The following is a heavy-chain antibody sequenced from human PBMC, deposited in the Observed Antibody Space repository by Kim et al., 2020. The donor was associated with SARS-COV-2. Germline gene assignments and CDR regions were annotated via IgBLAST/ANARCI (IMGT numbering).Heavy chain of an antibody. CDR1: GVSITSHY. D-gene: IGHD3-22*01. J-gene: IGHJ4*02. Sequence: SETLSLTCTVSGVSITSHYWSWIRQPPGKGLEWIGYVYYSGSTNYNPSLKSRVTMSVETSKNQSSLQVTSMTAADTATYYCVTETYFDTGSFFFEFWGQG. CDR2: VYYSGST. CDR3: VTETYFDTGSFFFEF. V-gene: IGHV4-59*11.